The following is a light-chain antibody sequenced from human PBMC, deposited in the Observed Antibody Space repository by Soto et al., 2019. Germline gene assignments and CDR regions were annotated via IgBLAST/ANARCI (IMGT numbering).Light chain of an antibody. CDR3: HQYGDSLWT. CDR2: GAS. V-gene: IGKV3-20*01. CDR1: QSVSSNY. J-gene: IGKJ1*01. Sequence: IVLTQPAVTLSFSPCEIVTLSCSSSQSVSSNYLAWYQQKPGQAPRLLIYGASSRAAGIPDRFSGSGSGTDFTLTISRLEPEDFAVYYCHQYGDSLWTFGQGTKVDIK.